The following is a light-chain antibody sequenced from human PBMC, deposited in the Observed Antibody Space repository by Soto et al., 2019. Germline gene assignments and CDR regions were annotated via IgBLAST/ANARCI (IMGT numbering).Light chain of an antibody. CDR1: SSDIGTYNY. V-gene: IGLV2-14*01. Sequence: QSVLTQPASVSGSPGQSITISCTGTSSDIGTYNYVSWYQQHPGRAPKLMIYDVTNRPSGISNRFSGSKSGNTASLTISDLQAEDEADYYCSSYTHSSTVVFGGGTKLTVL. CDR3: SSYTHSSTVV. CDR2: DVT. J-gene: IGLJ2*01.